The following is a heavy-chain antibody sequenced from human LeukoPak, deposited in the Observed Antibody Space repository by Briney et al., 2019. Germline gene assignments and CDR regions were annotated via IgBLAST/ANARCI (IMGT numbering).Heavy chain of an antibody. J-gene: IGHJ3*02. V-gene: IGHV4-31*03. CDR1: GGSISSGGYY. Sequence: PSQTLSLTCTVSGGSISSGGYYWNWIRQHPGKGLEWIGYIYYSGNTYYNPSLKSRVTISVDTSKNQFSLNLSSVTAADTAVYYCATDLPYYSDRLVFSPPRDAFDIWGQGTMVTVSS. CDR3: ATDLPYYSDRLVFSPPRDAFDI. CDR2: IYYSGNT. D-gene: IGHD3-22*01.